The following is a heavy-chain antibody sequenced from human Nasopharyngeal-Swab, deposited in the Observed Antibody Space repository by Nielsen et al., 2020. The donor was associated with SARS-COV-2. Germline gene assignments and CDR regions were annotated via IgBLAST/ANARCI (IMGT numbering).Heavy chain of an antibody. J-gene: IGHJ5*02. CDR3: ARGWKQQLVLRWFDP. Sequence: WIRQPPGKGLEWIGYIYYSGSTYYNPSLKSRVTISVDTSKNQFTLKLSSVTAADTAVYYCARGWKQQLVLRWFDPWGQGTLVTVSS. D-gene: IGHD6-13*01. CDR2: IYYSGST. V-gene: IGHV4-31*02.